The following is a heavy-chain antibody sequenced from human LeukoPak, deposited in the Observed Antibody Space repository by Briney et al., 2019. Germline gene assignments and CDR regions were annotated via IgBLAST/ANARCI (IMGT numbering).Heavy chain of an antibody. CDR2: MNPNSGNT. D-gene: IGHD6-19*01. CDR3: ARVPEGSSGY. V-gene: IGHV1-8*03. J-gene: IGHJ4*02. CDR1: GYTFTNYD. Sequence: AAVKVSCKASGYTFTNYDINWVRQATVQGLEWMGWMNPNSGNTGYAQKFQGRVTITRNTSIGTAYMELSSLRSEDTAVYYCARVPEGSSGYWGQGTLVTVSS.